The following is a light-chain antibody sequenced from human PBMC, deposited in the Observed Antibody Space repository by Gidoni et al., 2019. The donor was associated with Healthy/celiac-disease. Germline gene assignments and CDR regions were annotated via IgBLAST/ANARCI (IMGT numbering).Light chain of an antibody. V-gene: IGKV3-11*01. CDR1: QSLSSY. CDR3: QQRSNWPPWT. Sequence: EIMLTHSPATLSLSPGERATLSCRASQSLSSYLAWYQQKPGQAPRLLIYDASNRATGIPARFSGSGSGTDFTLTISSLEPEDFAVYYCQQRSNWPPWTFGQGTKVEIK. J-gene: IGKJ1*01. CDR2: DAS.